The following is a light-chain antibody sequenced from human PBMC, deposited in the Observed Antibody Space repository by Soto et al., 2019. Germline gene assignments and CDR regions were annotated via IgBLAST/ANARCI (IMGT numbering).Light chain of an antibody. J-gene: IGLJ3*02. CDR1: SSNIGAGYD. CDR2: STN. Sequence: QSVLTQPPSVSGAPGQRVTISCSGSSSNIGAGYDVHWYQQLPGTAPKLLIYSTNQRPSGVPDRFSGSKSGTSASLAITGLQSEAEADYYCATWDDSLNGWVFGGGTKLTVL. CDR3: ATWDDSLNGWV. V-gene: IGLV1-40*01.